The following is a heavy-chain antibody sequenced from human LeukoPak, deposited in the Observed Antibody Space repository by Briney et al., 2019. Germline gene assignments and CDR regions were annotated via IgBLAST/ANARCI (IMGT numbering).Heavy chain of an antibody. Sequence: PGGSLRLSCAASGFSFDDYDMNWVRQAPGKGLEWVSGINWNGGSTGCADSVKGRFTISRDNAKNSLYLQMNSLRAEDTALYYCARDLPQIEYWGQGTLVTVSS. J-gene: IGHJ4*02. CDR3: ARDLPQIEY. CDR1: GFSFDDYD. D-gene: IGHD3-22*01. V-gene: IGHV3-20*04. CDR2: INWNGGST.